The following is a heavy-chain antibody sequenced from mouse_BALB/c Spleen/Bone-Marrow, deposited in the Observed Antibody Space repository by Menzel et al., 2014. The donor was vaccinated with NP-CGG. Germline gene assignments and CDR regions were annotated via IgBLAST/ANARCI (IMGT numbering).Heavy chain of an antibody. V-gene: IGHV3-2*02. CDR2: ISYSGST. D-gene: IGHD2-1*01. Sequence: ESGPGLVKPSQSLSLPCTVTGYSITSDYACHWIRQFPGNRLEWMGYISYSGSTNYNLSLKSPISITRDTSKSQFFLQLNSVTTEDTATYYCARDGNYPWYFDVWGAGTTVTVSS. J-gene: IGHJ1*01. CDR3: ARDGNYPWYFDV. CDR1: GYSITSDYA.